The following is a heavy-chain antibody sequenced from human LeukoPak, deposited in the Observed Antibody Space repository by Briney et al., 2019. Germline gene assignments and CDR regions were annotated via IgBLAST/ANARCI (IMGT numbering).Heavy chain of an antibody. CDR2: INHNGNVN. CDR3: ARGGGLDV. V-gene: IGHV3-7*03. J-gene: IGHJ6*02. CDR1: GFTFSSYW. Sequence: PSGGSLRLSCAASGFTFSSYWMNWARQAPGKGLEWVPSINHNGNVNYYVDSVKGRFTISRDNAKNSLYLQMSNLRAEDTAVYFCARGGGLDVWGQGATVTVSS. D-gene: IGHD3-16*01.